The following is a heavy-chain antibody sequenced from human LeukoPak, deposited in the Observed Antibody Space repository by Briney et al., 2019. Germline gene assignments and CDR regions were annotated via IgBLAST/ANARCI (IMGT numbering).Heavy chain of an antibody. CDR3: ASLDTAMAYFDY. J-gene: IGHJ4*02. V-gene: IGHV3-30*04. D-gene: IGHD5-18*01. CDR1: GFTFSSYA. Sequence: PGGSLRLSCAASGFTFSSYAMHWVRQAPGKGLEWVAVISYDGSNKYYADSVKGRFTISRDNSKNTLYLQMNSLRAEDTAVYCCASLDTAMAYFDYWGQGTLVTVSS. CDR2: ISYDGSNK.